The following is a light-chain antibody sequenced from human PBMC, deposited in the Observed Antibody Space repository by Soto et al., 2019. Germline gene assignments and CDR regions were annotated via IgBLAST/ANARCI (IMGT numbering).Light chain of an antibody. CDR3: QQYENSPWT. V-gene: IGKV1-5*01. J-gene: IGKJ1*01. Sequence: DIQMTQSASTLSASVGDRVTITCRASQSISGWLAWYQQRPGKAPKLLIYDASSLQTGVPSRFSGSGSGTEFTLTITSLQPDDFATYYCQQYENSPWTFGQGTKVEVK. CDR1: QSISGW. CDR2: DAS.